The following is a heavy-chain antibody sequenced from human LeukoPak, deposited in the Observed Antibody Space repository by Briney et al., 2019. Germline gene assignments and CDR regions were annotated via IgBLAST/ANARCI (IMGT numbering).Heavy chain of an antibody. D-gene: IGHD4-17*01. V-gene: IGHV3-30*04. CDR3: AKGPYGDYPLEGEYYFDY. J-gene: IGHJ4*02. Sequence: GGSLRLSCAASGFTFSSYAMHWVRQAPGKGLEWVAVISYDGSNKYYADSVKGRFTISRDNSKNTLYLQMNSLRAEDTAVYYCAKGPYGDYPLEGEYYFDYWGQGTLVTVSS. CDR2: ISYDGSNK. CDR1: GFTFSSYA.